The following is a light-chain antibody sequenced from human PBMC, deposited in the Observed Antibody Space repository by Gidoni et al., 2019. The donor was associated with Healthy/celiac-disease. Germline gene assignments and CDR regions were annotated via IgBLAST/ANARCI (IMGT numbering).Light chain of an antibody. CDR1: QSVSSY. CDR3: QQRSNWLT. V-gene: IGKV3-11*01. J-gene: IGKJ4*01. CDR2: DAS. Sequence: EIVLTQSPATLSLSPGERATLSCRASQSVSSYLAWYQQKPGQAPRRLIYDASHRSTGIPARFSGSGSGTDFTLTISSLEPEDFAVYYCQQRSNWLTFGGGTKVEIK.